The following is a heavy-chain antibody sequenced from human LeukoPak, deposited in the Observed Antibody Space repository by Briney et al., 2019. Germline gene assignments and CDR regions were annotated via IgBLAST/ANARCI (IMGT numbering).Heavy chain of an antibody. Sequence: GGSLRLSCAASGFTFSSYAMSWVRQAPGKGLEWVSAISGSGGSTYYADSVKGRFTISRDNSKNTLYLQMNSLRAEDTAVYYCARELISTTWRGNRSYFDLWGRGTLVTVSS. CDR1: GFTFSSYA. J-gene: IGHJ2*01. CDR2: ISGSGGST. CDR3: ARELISTTWRGNRSYFDL. D-gene: IGHD1-1*01. V-gene: IGHV3-23*01.